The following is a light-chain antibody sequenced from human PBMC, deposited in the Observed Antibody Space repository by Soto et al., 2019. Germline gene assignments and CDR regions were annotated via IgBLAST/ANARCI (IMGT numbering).Light chain of an antibody. Sequence: QSVLTQPPSASGSPGQSVTISCTGTKNDIGVYDFVSWYQHHPGKAPRLIIYEVVQRPSGVPDRFSGSKSGNTASLTVSGLQAADEGDYFCKSYARTNTYVFGSGPKVTVL. CDR3: KSYARTNTYV. J-gene: IGLJ1*01. V-gene: IGLV2-8*01. CDR2: EVV. CDR1: KNDIGVYDF.